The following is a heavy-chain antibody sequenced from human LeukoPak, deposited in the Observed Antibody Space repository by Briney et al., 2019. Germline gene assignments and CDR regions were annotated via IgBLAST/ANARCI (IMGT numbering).Heavy chain of an antibody. J-gene: IGHJ4*02. CDR1: GFTFSSYA. CDR3: AKSQRGYCSGGSCYSGDY. D-gene: IGHD2-15*01. CDR2: ISGSGGST. Sequence: GGSLRLSCAASGFTFSSYAMSWVRRAPGKGLEWVSAISGSGGSTYYADSVKGRFTISRDNSKNTLYLQMNSLRAEDTAVYYCAKSQRGYCSGGSCYSGDYWGQGTLVTVSS. V-gene: IGHV3-23*01.